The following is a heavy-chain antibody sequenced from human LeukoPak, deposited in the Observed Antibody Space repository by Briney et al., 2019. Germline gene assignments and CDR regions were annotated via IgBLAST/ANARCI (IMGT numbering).Heavy chain of an antibody. Sequence: SVKVSCKASGGTFSSYAISWVRQAPGQGLEWMGGIISIFGTANYAQKFQGRVTITADESTSTAYMELSSLRSEDTAVYYCALDIVVVPAAMRVAAAGTGYYYYGMDVWGQGTTVTVSS. D-gene: IGHD2-2*01. J-gene: IGHJ6*02. CDR1: GGTFSSYA. CDR2: IISIFGTA. V-gene: IGHV1-69*13. CDR3: ALDIVVVPAAMRVAAAGTGYYYYGMDV.